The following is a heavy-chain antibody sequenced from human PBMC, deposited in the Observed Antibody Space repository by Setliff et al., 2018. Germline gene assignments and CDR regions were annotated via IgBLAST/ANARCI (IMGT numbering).Heavy chain of an antibody. J-gene: IGHJ4*02. CDR1: GFTFSTYS. CDR3: ARGMNYYDSSGPTDYFFDY. Sequence: LRLSCAASGFTFSTYSMHWVRQAPGKGLEWVSRINSDGSSTSYADSVKGRFTISRDNAKNTLYMQMSSLRAEDTAVYYCARGMNYYDSSGPTDYFFDYWGQGTLVTVSS. V-gene: IGHV3-74*01. CDR2: INSDGSST. D-gene: IGHD3-22*01.